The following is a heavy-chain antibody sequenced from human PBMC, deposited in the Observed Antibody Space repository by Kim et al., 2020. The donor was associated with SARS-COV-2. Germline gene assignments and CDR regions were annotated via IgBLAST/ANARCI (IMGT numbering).Heavy chain of an antibody. J-gene: IGHJ6*02. V-gene: IGHV3-11*01. D-gene: IGHD1-26*01. Sequence: SVKGRFTVSRDNSKKSVHLHMNNLRAEDTAIYYCARVGIVTEDYDYDGLDVWGQGTTVTVSS. CDR3: ARVGIVTEDYDYDGLDV.